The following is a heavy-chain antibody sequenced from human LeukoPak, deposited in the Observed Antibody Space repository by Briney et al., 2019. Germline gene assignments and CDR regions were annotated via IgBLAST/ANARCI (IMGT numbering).Heavy chain of an antibody. J-gene: IGHJ5*02. D-gene: IGHD1-1*01. CDR3: ATTLGYGWFDP. V-gene: IGHV4-4*07. CDR2: MHTSGSA. Sequence: SETLCLTCTVSGGSISSYSWSWIRQPAGKGLEWIGHMHTSGSAHYNPSLKSRGTMSVDTSKNQLSLKLISVTAADTAVYYCATTLGYGWFDPWGQGTLVTVSS. CDR1: GGSISSYS.